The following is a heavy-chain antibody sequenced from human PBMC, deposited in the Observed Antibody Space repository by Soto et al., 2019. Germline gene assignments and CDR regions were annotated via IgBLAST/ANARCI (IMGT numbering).Heavy chain of an antibody. Sequence: GASVKVSCKASGYTFTSYGISWVRQAPGQGLEWMGWISAYNGNTNYAQKLQGRVTMTTDTSTSTAYMGLRSLRSDDTAVYYCARDSGQYGMDVWGQGTTVTVSS. V-gene: IGHV1-18*01. J-gene: IGHJ6*02. CDR2: ISAYNGNT. CDR3: ARDSGQYGMDV. CDR1: GYTFTSYG.